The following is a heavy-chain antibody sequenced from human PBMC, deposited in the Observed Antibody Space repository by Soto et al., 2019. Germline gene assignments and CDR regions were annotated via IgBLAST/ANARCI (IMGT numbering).Heavy chain of an antibody. V-gene: IGHV4-30-2*01. CDR1: GGSISSGGYS. CDR2: IYHSRST. Sequence: QLQLQESGSGLVKPSQTLSLTCAVSGGSISSGGYSWSWIWQPPGKGLEWIGYIYHSRSTYYNPSLKSRVTISVERSKNQFSLKLCSVNAADTAVYYCARAGGLGAVAVDYWGQGTLVTVSS. CDR3: ARAGGLGAVAVDY. J-gene: IGHJ4*02. D-gene: IGHD6-19*01.